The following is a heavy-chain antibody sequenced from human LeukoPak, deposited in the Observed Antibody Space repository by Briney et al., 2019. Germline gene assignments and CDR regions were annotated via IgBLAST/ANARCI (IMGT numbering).Heavy chain of an antibody. CDR2: IDPSDSYT. D-gene: IGHD6-13*01. V-gene: IGHV5-10-1*01. Sequence: GESLRISCKGSGYSFTSYWISWVRQMPGKGLEWMGRIDPSDSYTNYSPSFQGHVTISADKSISTAYLQWSSLKASDTAMYYCARHARPGYSSSWSYFDYWGREPWSPSPQ. CDR3: ARHARPGYSSSWSYFDY. CDR1: GYSFTSYW. J-gene: IGHJ4*02.